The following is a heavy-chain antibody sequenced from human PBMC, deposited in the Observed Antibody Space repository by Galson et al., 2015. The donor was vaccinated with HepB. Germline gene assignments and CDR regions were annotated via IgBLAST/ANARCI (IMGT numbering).Heavy chain of an antibody. D-gene: IGHD7-27*01. V-gene: IGHV4-31*03. Sequence: TLSLTCSVSGGSISSGGYYWSWIRQYPGKGLEWIGYIHHSGSTYYSPSLKRRLTISQDTSRNQFSLQLTSVTAADTAVYYCARVSGTEDRAGWFDPWGQGTPVTVSS. CDR2: IHHSGST. CDR1: GGSISSGGYY. CDR3: ARVSGTEDRAGWFDP. J-gene: IGHJ5*02.